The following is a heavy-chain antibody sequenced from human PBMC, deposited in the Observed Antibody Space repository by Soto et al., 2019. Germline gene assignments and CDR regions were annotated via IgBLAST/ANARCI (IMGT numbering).Heavy chain of an antibody. CDR1: GYSFTSYW. J-gene: IGHJ4*02. Sequence: GESLKISCKGSGYSFTSYWIGWVRQMPGKGLEWMGIIYPGDSDTRYSPSFQGQVTISADKSISTAYLQWSSLKASDTAMYYCARLGGYAAAEESNLTFDYWGQGTLVTVYS. D-gene: IGHD5-12*01. CDR2: IYPGDSDT. CDR3: ARLGGYAAAEESNLTFDY. V-gene: IGHV5-51*01.